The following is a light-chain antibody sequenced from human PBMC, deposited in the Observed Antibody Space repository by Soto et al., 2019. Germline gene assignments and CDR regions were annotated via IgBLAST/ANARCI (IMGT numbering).Light chain of an antibody. CDR3: HQYGSSPQT. CDR1: QSVSSSY. CDR2: GAS. J-gene: IGKJ1*01. Sequence: EVVLTQSPGTLSLSPGEGATLSCRASQSVSSSYLAWFRQKPGQASRLLIYGASSRATGIPDRFTGSGSGTDFTLTISRLEPEDFAVFYCHQYGSSPQTFGQGTKVDIK. V-gene: IGKV3-20*01.